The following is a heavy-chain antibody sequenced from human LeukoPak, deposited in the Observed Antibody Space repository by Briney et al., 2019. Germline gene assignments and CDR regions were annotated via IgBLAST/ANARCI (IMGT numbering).Heavy chain of an antibody. CDR2: ISYDGSNK. V-gene: IGHV3-30*18. CDR3: AKDGAYYYGSGSYLDY. D-gene: IGHD3-10*01. J-gene: IGHJ4*02. Sequence: GRSLRLSCAASGFTFSSYGMHWVRQAPGKGLEWVAVISYDGSNKYYADSVKGRFTISRDNSKNTLYLQMSSLRAEDTAVYYCAKDGAYYYGSGSYLDYWGQGTLVTVSS. CDR1: GFTFSSYG.